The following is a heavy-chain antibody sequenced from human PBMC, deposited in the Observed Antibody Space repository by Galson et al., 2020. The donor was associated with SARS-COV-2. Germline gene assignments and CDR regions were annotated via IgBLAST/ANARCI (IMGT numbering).Heavy chain of an antibody. CDR3: ARALYYYDSSGYRRIDWFFDY. V-gene: IGHV1-69*13. CDR1: GGTFSSYA. Sequence: SVKVSCKASGGTFSSYAISWVRQAPGQGLEWMGGIIPIFGTANYAQKFQGRVTITADESTSTAYMELSSLRSEDTAVYYCARALYYYDSSGYRRIDWFFDYWGQGTLVTVSS. D-gene: IGHD3-22*01. J-gene: IGHJ4*02. CDR2: IIPIFGTA.